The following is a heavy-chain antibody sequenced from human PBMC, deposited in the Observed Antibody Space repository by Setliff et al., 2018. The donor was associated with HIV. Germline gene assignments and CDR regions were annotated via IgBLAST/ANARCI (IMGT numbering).Heavy chain of an antibody. CDR2: IYYSGST. D-gene: IGHD3-16*01. V-gene: IGHV4-34*01. J-gene: IGHJ6*03. CDR1: GGSFRGYH. Sequence: SETLSLTCAVYGGSFRGYHWSWIRQPPGKGLEWIGSIYYSGSTYYNPSLKSRVTISVDTSKNQFSLKLSSVTAADTAVYYCARLGDYYYMDVWGKGTTVTVSS. CDR3: ARLGDYYYMDV.